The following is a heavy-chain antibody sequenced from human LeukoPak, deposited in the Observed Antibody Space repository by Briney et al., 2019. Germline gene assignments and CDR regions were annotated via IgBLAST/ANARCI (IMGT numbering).Heavy chain of an antibody. CDR2: VYYSGTT. V-gene: IGHV4-59*12. J-gene: IGHJ4*02. CDR1: GDSISTYY. CDR3: ARTDTAMVKRHYFDY. D-gene: IGHD5-18*01. Sequence: SETLSLTCTVSGDSISTYYWTWIRQPPGEGLEWIGYVYYSGTTNYNPSLKSRVTISVDTSKNHFSLKLTSVTAADTAVYYCARTDTAMVKRHYFDYWGQGTLVTVSS.